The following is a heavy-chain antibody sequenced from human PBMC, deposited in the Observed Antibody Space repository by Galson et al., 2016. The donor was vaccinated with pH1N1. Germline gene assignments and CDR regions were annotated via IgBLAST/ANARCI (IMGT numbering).Heavy chain of an antibody. D-gene: IGHD2-15*01. V-gene: IGHV3-7*04. CDR2: IRSDGSEM. CDR3: VRDGLTRWHFDY. J-gene: IGHJ4*02. CDR1: GLSLGGHW. Sequence: SLRLSCAASGLSLGGHWMSWARQAPGKGLEWVANIRSDGSEMYYLDSVRGRFTISRDNAKSSQFLQLNSLRAEDTAVYYCVRDGLTRWHFDYWGQGTLVTVSS.